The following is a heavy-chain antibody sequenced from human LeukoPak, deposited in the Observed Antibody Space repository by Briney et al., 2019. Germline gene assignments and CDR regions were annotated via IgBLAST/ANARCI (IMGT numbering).Heavy chain of an antibody. D-gene: IGHD3-9*01. CDR3: ARDMTDWWFDP. CDR1: GGSISSGGYY. V-gene: IGHV4-31*03. Sequence: SETLSLTCTVSGGSISSGGYYWSWIRQHPGKGLEWIGYTYYSGSTHYNPSLKSRVTISVDTSKNQFSLKLSSVTAADTAVYYCARDMTDWWFDPWGQGTLVTVSS. J-gene: IGHJ5*02. CDR2: TYYSGST.